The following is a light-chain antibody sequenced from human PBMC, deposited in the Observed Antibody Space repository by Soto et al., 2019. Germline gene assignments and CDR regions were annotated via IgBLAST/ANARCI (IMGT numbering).Light chain of an antibody. CDR1: QSVSSN. CDR2: GAS. V-gene: IGKV3-15*01. Sequence: EILMTQPTATLSVSAGERAPLSCRASQSVSSNLAWYQQKPGQAPRLLIYGASTRATGIPARFSGSGSGTEFTLTISSLQSEDFAVYYCQQYNNWPLTFGQGTKVDIK. J-gene: IGKJ1*01. CDR3: QQYNNWPLT.